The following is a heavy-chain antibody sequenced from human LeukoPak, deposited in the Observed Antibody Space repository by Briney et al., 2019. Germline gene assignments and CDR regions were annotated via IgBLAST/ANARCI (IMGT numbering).Heavy chain of an antibody. D-gene: IGHD2-21*02. Sequence: GGSPRLSCAASGFTFSSYGMHWVRQAPGKGLEWVAVIWYDGSNKYYADSVKGRVTISRDNSKNTLYLQMNSLRAEDTAVYYCAKVHCGGDCYSGKNYFDYWGQGTLVTVSS. CDR3: AKVHCGGDCYSGKNYFDY. J-gene: IGHJ4*02. CDR1: GFTFSSYG. CDR2: IWYDGSNK. V-gene: IGHV3-30*02.